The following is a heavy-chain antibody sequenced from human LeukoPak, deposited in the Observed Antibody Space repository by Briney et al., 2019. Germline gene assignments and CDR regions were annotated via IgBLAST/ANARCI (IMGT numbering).Heavy chain of an antibody. D-gene: IGHD5-12*01. CDR3: ARDGIVATFDY. J-gene: IGHJ4*02. V-gene: IGHV3-48*03. CDR1: GCTFSRYE. CDR2: ISSSGSTI. Sequence: GTPRPSRPSSGCTFSRYEMNWVREAPSKRQEWVSYISSSGSTIYYADSVKGRFTISRDNAKNSLYLQMNSLRAEDTAVYYCARDGIVATFDYWGQGTLVTVSS.